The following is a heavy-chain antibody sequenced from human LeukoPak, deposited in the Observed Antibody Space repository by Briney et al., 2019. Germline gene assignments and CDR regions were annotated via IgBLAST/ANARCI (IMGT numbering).Heavy chain of an antibody. CDR3: ARDAGGRTQREGWFDP. D-gene: IGHD1-26*01. CDR1: GFTFSSYS. V-gene: IGHV3-21*01. J-gene: IGHJ5*02. CDR2: ISSGGMWI. Sequence: GGSLRLSCAASGFTFSSYSMNWVRQAPGKGLEWVSSISSGGMWIYYADSLKGRFTISRDNAKNSLYLQMKSLRVEDTAVYYCARDAGGRTQREGWFDPWGQGTLVTVSS.